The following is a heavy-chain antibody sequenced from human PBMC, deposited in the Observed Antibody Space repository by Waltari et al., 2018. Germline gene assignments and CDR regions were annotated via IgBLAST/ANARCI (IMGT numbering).Heavy chain of an antibody. V-gene: IGHV3-53*01. J-gene: IGHJ3*02. CDR3: ARGSIAVAGTGAFDI. CDR1: GSTVSSHY. D-gene: IGHD6-19*01. Sequence: EVQLVESGGGLIQPGGSLRLSCAASGSTVSSHYMSWVRHAPGKGLEWVSVIYSGGSTYYADSVKGRFTISRDNSKNTLYLQMNSLRAEDTAVYYCARGSIAVAGTGAFDIWGQGTMVTVSS. CDR2: IYSGGST.